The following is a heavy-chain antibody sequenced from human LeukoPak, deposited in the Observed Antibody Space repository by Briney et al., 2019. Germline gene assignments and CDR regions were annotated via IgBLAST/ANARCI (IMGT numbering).Heavy chain of an antibody. CDR1: GGSFNGYY. CDR3: ARDRVAVAGTSDY. D-gene: IGHD6-19*01. Sequence: ETLSLTCAVYGGSFNGYYWSWIRQPPGKGLEWVSFIYSGGNTHYSDSVKGRFTISRDNSKNTLYLQMNSLRAEDTAVYYCARDRVAVAGTSDYWGQGTLVTVSS. CDR2: IYSGGNT. V-gene: IGHV3-53*01. J-gene: IGHJ4*02.